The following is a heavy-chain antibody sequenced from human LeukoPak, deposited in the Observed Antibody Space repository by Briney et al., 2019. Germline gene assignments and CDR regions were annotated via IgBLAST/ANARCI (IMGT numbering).Heavy chain of an antibody. CDR1: GFTFSSYW. V-gene: IGHV3-7*02. CDR3: VRYGGNSVRAFDY. J-gene: IGHJ4*02. CDR2: IKQDGSEK. Sequence: GGSLRLSCAASGFTFSSYWMTWVRQAPGRGLEWVANIKQDGSEKYYVDSVKGRLTISRDNAKNSLYLQMNCLRVEDTAVYYCVRYGGNSVRAFDYWGQGTLVTVSS. D-gene: IGHD4-23*01.